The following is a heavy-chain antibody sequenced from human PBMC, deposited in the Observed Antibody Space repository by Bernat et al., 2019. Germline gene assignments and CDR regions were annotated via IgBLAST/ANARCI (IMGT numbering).Heavy chain of an antibody. J-gene: IGHJ6*02. CDR3: ARGRTSYDIFNHYYYGMDV. CDR1: GYTFTSYG. CDR2: ISAYNGNT. Sequence: QVQLVQSGAEVKKPGASVKVSCKASGYTFTSYGISWVRQAPGQGLEWMGWISAYNGNTHYAQKLQGRVTMTTDTSTSTAYMELRSLRSDDTTVYYCARGRTSYDIFNHYYYGMDVWGQGTTVTVSS. V-gene: IGHV1-18*01. D-gene: IGHD3-9*01.